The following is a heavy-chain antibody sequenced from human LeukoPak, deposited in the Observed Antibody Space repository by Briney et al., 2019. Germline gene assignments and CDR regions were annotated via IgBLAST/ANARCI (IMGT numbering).Heavy chain of an antibody. V-gene: IGHV4-39*01. CDR2: FYYSGTT. Sequence: SETLSLXCTVSGVSISTDNFYWGWIRQPPGKGLEWIGTFYYSGTTYYNPSLKSRLTISVDTSKNQFSLKLSSVTAADTSVYYCARHRESDSGYYYYMDVWGKGTTVTVSS. CDR1: GVSISTDNFY. D-gene: IGHD4-17*01. J-gene: IGHJ6*03. CDR3: ARHRESDSGYYYYMDV.